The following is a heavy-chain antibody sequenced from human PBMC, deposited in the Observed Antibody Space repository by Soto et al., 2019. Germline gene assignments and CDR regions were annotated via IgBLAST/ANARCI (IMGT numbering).Heavy chain of an antibody. CDR3: ASHKTAFDI. V-gene: IGHV1-18*01. J-gene: IGHJ3*02. CDR2: ISAYNGNT. Sequence: SLKVSCNASAYTFTSYGMSWVRQAPGQGLEWMGWISAYNGNTNYAQKLQGRVTMTTDTSTSTAYMELRSLRSDDTAVYYCASHKTAFDIWGQGTMVTVSS. CDR1: AYTFTSYG.